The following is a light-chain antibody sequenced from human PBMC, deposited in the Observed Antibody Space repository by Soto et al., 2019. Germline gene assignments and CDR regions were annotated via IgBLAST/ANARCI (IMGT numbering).Light chain of an antibody. CDR1: QSVSSN. V-gene: IGKV3-15*01. CDR3: QCYGSSPPHT. CDR2: GAS. Sequence: EIVMTQSPATLSVSPGERATLSCRASQSVSSNLAWYQQKPGQAPRLLIYGASTRATGIPARFSGSGSGTDFTLTISRLESEDFAVYYCQCYGSSPPHTFGQGTKLEIK. J-gene: IGKJ2*01.